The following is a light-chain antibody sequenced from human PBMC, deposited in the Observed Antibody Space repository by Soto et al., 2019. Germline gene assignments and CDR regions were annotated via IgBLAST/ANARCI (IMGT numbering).Light chain of an antibody. CDR3: QQYGSSPWT. V-gene: IGKV3-20*01. CDR1: QSVSSSY. J-gene: IGKJ1*01. CDR2: GAS. Sequence: EIVLTQSPGTLSLSPGERATFSCRASQSVSSSYLAWYQQKPGQAPRLLIYGASSRATGIPDRFSGSGSGTDFTLTISRLEPEDFAVYYCQQYGSSPWTFGQVTKVDIK.